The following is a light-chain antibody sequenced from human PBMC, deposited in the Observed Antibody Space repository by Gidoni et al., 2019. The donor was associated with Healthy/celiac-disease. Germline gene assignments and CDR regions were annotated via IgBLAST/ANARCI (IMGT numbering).Light chain of an antibody. J-gene: IGKJ2*01. CDR1: QSVSSN. V-gene: IGKV3-15*01. CDR3: QQYNNWPPYT. CDR2: GAS. Sequence: EIVITPSPATLSVSPGARATLSCRASQSVSSNLAWYQQKPGQAPRLRIYGASTRATGRPARFSGSGSGTEFTLTISSLQSEDFAVYYCQQYNNWPPYTFGQGTKLEIK.